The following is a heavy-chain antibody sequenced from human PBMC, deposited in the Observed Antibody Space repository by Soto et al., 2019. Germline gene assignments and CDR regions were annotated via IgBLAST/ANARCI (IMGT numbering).Heavy chain of an antibody. CDR1: GGSISSGDYY. CDR3: VRDVLTGYGNFDY. Sequence: SETLSLTCTVSGGSISSGDYYWSWIRQPPGKGLEWIGYIYYSGSTYYNPSLKSRVTISKDTSKSQFSLKLSSVTAADTAVYYCVRDVLTGYGNFDYWGQGTPVTVSS. D-gene: IGHD3-9*01. V-gene: IGHV4-30-4*01. J-gene: IGHJ4*02. CDR2: IYYSGST.